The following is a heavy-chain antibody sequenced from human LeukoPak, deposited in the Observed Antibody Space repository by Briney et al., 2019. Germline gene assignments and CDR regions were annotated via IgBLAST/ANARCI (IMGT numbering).Heavy chain of an antibody. J-gene: IGHJ3*01. Sequence: SETLSLTCTVSGGSISSSNYYWGWIRQPPGKGLEWIGSIYYSGSTYYNPSLKGRVTISVDTSKNQFSLQLGSVTAADTAVYYCARRTFPNDAFDVWGQGTVVTVSS. CDR1: GGSISSSNYY. CDR3: ARRTFPNDAFDV. D-gene: IGHD1-7*01. V-gene: IGHV4-39*01. CDR2: IYYSGST.